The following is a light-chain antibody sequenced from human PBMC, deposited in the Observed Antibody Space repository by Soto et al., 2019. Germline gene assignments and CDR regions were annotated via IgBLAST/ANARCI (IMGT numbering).Light chain of an antibody. CDR2: GAS. CDR3: QQYNNWPRT. J-gene: IGKJ1*01. Sequence: EIVLTHSPGTLSLSPCERATLSCRASQSVSSSYLAWYQQKRGQAPRLLIYGASTRATGIPARFSGSGSGTEFTLTISSLQSEDFGVYYCQQYNNWPRTFGQGTKVDIK. CDR1: QSVSSSY. V-gene: IGKV3-15*01.